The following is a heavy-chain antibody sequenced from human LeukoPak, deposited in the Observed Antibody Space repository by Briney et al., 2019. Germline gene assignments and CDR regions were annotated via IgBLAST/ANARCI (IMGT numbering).Heavy chain of an antibody. CDR3: ARGSPVSSSYSYFDY. CDR1: GGSISSGSYY. J-gene: IGHJ4*02. V-gene: IGHV4-61*02. CDR2: IYTSGST. D-gene: IGHD6-6*01. Sequence: SETLSLTCTVSGGSISSGSYYWSWIRQPAGKGLEWIGRIYTSGSTNYNPSLKSRVTISVDTSKNQFSLKLSSVTAADTAVYYCARGSPVSSSYSYFDYWGRGTLVTVSS.